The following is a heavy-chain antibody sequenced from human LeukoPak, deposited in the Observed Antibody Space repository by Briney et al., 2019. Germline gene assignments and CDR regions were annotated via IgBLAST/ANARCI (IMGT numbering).Heavy chain of an antibody. J-gene: IGHJ4*02. Sequence: PSETLSLTCIVSGGSISSDYWSWIRQPPGKGLEWIGCIYYSGSTNYNPSLKSRVTISVDTSKNQFSLKLSSVTAADTAVYYCARSRYSSSWYDYWGQGTLVTVSS. D-gene: IGHD6-13*01. V-gene: IGHV4-59*01. CDR1: GGSISSDY. CDR3: ARSRYSSSWYDY. CDR2: IYYSGST.